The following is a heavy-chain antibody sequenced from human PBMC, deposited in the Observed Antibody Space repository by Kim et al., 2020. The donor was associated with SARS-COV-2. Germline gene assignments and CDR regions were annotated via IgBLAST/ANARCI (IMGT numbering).Heavy chain of an antibody. CDR1: GGTFSSYT. CDR3: ARLYSSSFPFDY. CDR2: IIPNLGIA. V-gene: IGHV1-69*02. J-gene: IGHJ4*02. Sequence: SVKVSCKASGGTFSSYTISWVRQAPGQGLEWMGRIIPNLGIANYAQKFQGRVTITADKSTSTAYMELSSLRSEDTAVYYCARLYSSSFPFDYWGQGTLVTVSS. D-gene: IGHD6-13*01.